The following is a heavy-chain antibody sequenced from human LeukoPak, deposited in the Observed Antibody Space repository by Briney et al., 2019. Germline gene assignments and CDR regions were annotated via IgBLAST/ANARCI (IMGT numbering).Heavy chain of an antibody. D-gene: IGHD6-13*01. CDR1: GFTFSTYW. J-gene: IGHJ6*02. V-gene: IGHV3-74*01. CDR3: ARDQLDSSRWENYHYGMDV. Sequence: PGGSLRLSFTASGFTFSTYWMHWVRQAPGKGPMWLSRINGDGYTTSHAHSVKGRFTISRDNAKNTLYLQMNSLRVEDTAVYYCARDQLDSSRWENYHYGMDVWGQGTTVTVS. CDR2: INGDGYTT.